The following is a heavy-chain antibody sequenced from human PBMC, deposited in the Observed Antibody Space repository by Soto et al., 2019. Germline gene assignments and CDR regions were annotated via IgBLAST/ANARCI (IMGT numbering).Heavy chain of an antibody. Sequence: PSQTLSLTCAISGDSVSSTSTAWSWIRQSPSRGLEWLGRTYYRSKWYSDYAVPVKSRITINPDTSKNQFSLQLNSVTPEDTAVYYCARGSYYSGSSPYWGQGTLVTAPQ. D-gene: IGHD2-15*01. CDR2: TYYRSKWYS. CDR1: GDSVSSTSTA. J-gene: IGHJ4*02. CDR3: ARGSYYSGSSPY. V-gene: IGHV6-1*01.